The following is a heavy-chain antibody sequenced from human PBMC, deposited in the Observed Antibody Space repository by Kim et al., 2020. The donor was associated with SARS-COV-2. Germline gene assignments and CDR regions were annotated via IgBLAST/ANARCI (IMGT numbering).Heavy chain of an antibody. CDR3: ATTPLPDYYDSSGYTDY. J-gene: IGHJ4*02. D-gene: IGHD3-22*01. Sequence: VKGRLTSARDNSKNPLYLQMNSLRAEDTAVYYCATTPLPDYYDSSGYTDYWGQGTLVTVSS. V-gene: IGHV3-30*07.